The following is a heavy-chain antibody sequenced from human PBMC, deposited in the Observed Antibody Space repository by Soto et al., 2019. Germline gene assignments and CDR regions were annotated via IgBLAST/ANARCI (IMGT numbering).Heavy chain of an antibody. CDR1: GGSVSSGSYY. D-gene: IGHD3-22*01. CDR2: IYYSGST. V-gene: IGHV4-61*01. J-gene: IGHJ4*02. CDR3: ARDRYYYDSSGYIFRTRAFDY. Sequence: QVQLQESGPGLVKPSETLSLTCTVSGGSVSSGSYYWSWIRQPPGKGLEWIGYIYYSGSTNYNPSLKSRVTISVDTSKNQFSLKLSSVTAADTAVYYCARDRYYYDSSGYIFRTRAFDYWGQGTLVTVSS.